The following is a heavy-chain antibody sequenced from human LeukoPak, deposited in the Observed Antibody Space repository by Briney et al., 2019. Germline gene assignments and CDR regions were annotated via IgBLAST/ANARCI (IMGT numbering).Heavy chain of an antibody. J-gene: IGHJ5*02. CDR3: TREVRSTWASFDP. V-gene: IGHV4-39*07. CDR2: IHYSARI. Sequence: SETLSLTCTVSGGSISSSSYYWGWIRQPPGKGLEWIGSIHYSARIYYNPSLKSRLTISPDTSKNQFSLKLTSVTAADTAVYYCTREVRSTWASFDPWDQGTLVIVSS. D-gene: IGHD1-26*01. CDR1: GGSISSSSYY.